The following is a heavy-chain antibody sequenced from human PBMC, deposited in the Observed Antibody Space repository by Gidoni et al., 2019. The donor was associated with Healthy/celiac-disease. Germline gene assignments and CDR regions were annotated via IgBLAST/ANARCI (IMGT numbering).Heavy chain of an antibody. CDR1: GFTFSSYW. CDR2: IKQDGSEK. J-gene: IGHJ4*02. CDR3: AREDRGGWLRLPYFDY. Sequence: EVQLVESGGGLVQPGGSLRLSCAASGFTFSSYWMSWVRQAPGKGLEWVANIKQDGSEKYYVDSVKGRFTISRDNAKNSLYLQMNSLRAEDTAVYYCAREDRGGWLRLPYFDYWGQGTLVTVSS. D-gene: IGHD5-12*01. V-gene: IGHV3-7*01.